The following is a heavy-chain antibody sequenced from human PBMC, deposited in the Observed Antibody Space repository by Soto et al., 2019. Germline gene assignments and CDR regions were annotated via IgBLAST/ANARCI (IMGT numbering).Heavy chain of an antibody. Sequence: EVQLLESGGGLVQPGGSLRLSCAASGFTFSSYAMSWVRQAPGKGLEWVSAISGSGGSTYYADSVKGRFTISRDNSKNTMYPQMNGLIAGDRAVDYCAKRIWGGWYFDLWGRGTLVTVSS. J-gene: IGHJ2*01. CDR3: AKRIWGGWYFDL. D-gene: IGHD7-27*01. CDR1: GFTFSSYA. CDR2: ISGSGGST. V-gene: IGHV3-23*01.